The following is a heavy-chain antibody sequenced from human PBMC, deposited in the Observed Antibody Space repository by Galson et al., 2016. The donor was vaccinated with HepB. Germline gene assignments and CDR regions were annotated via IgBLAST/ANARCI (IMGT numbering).Heavy chain of an antibody. CDR2: LKSKTDGGSA. CDR1: GFTFSNTW. D-gene: IGHD3-16*01. CDR3: ATSSRRLYAFDV. Sequence: SLRLSCAASGFTFSNTWMAWVRQTPGAGLEYVGRLKSKTDGGSAAYAAPVKGRFTISRDDSKNTLYLDMNSLIIEDTGVYYCATSSRRLYAFDVWGQGTLVTVSS. J-gene: IGHJ4*02. V-gene: IGHV3-15*01.